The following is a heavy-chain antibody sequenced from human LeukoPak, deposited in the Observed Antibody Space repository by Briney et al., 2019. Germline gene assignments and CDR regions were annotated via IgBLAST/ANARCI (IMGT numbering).Heavy chain of an antibody. CDR1: GFTFSSYA. D-gene: IGHD1-1*01. CDR2: ISGSGGST. V-gene: IGHV3-23*01. CDR3: AKGIDWNRYNWFDP. J-gene: IGHJ5*02. Sequence: RGSLRLSCVVSGFTFSSYAMSWVRQAPGKGLEWVSAISGSGGSTYYADSVKGRFTISKDNSKNTLYLQMNSLRAEDTAVYYCAKGIDWNRYNWFDPWGQGTLVTVSS.